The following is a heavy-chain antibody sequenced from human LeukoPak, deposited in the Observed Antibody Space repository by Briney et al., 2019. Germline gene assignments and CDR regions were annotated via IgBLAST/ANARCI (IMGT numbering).Heavy chain of an antibody. CDR3: ARRRYYDGTGYLD. D-gene: IGHD3-22*01. V-gene: IGHV4-39*01. J-gene: IGHJ1*01. Sequence: PSETLSLTCTISGDSISSSSYYWGWISQTPGKGLEWISDNYYRGSTYYSPSLKSRVSISIDTSNNQFSLTLNSVTAADTALYFCARRRYYDGTGYLDWGQGTLVTVSS. CDR2: NYYRGST. CDR1: GDSISSSSYY.